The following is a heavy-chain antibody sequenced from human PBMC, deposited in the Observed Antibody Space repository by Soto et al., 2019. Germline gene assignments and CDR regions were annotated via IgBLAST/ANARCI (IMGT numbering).Heavy chain of an antibody. Sequence: EVQLEESGGRLVRPGGSLRLSCAASGFIFDGYTMNWVRQAPGKGLEWVSSISSSSTYIYYGDSLKGRFTVSRDNAQNSLYLQMNSLRAEDTAVYYCARGGGSKDAHLWYFELWGRGTLVTVSS. J-gene: IGHJ2*01. CDR3: ARGGGSKDAHLWYFEL. CDR1: GFIFDGYT. V-gene: IGHV3-21*01. CDR2: ISSSSTYI. D-gene: IGHD5-12*01.